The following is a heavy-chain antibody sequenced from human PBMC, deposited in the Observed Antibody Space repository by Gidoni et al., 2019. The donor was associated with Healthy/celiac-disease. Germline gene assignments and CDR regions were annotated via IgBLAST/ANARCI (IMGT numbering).Heavy chain of an antibody. CDR2: INHSGST. CDR1: GGSFSGYY. V-gene: IGHV4-34*01. J-gene: IGHJ3*02. CDR3: ARGDIGYCSSTSCHEGAFDI. D-gene: IGHD2-2*03. Sequence: QVQLQQWGAGLLKPSETLSLTCAVYGGSFSGYYWSWIRQPPGKGLGWIGEINHSGSTNYNPSLKSRVTISVDTSKNQFSLKLSSVTAADTAVYYCARGDIGYCSSTSCHEGAFDIWGQGTMVTVSS.